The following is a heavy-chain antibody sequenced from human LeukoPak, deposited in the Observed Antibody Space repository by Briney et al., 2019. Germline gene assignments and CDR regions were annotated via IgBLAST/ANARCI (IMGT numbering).Heavy chain of an antibody. CDR2: IYSSGST. CDR1: GGSIRGYY. CDR3: VREIRGYYYTMPGYYFDY. D-gene: IGHD3-10*01. V-gene: IGHV4-4*08. Sequence: SETLSLTCNVSGGSIRGYYWSWIRQPPGKGLEWIGYIYSSGSTNYNPSLKSRVTMSVDTSKNQFSLKVSSVTAADTAVYYCVREIRGYYYTMPGYYFDYWGQGTLVTVSS. J-gene: IGHJ4*02.